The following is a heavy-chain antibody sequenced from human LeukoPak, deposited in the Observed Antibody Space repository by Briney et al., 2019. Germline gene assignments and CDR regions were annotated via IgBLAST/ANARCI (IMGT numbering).Heavy chain of an antibody. J-gene: IGHJ3*02. CDR1: GGTFSSFA. D-gene: IGHD1-26*01. CDR3: ATEPSGSGSYLRAFEI. CDR2: IIPIFGTG. Sequence: GASVTVSCKASGGTFSSFAVSWVRQAPGRGLKWMGGIIPIFGTGNYAQKFQGRVTITADESTSTAYMQLYSLRSEDTAVYYCATEPSGSGSYLRAFEIWGQGTMVTVSS. V-gene: IGHV1-69*13.